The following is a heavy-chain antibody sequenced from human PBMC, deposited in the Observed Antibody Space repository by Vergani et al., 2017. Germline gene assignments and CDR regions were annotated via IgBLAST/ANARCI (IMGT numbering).Heavy chain of an antibody. V-gene: IGHV3-73*01. CDR3: SAQTQSCHDY. J-gene: IGHJ4*02. CDR1: GFVFSESP. CDR2: IRRRSEHHAT. D-gene: IGHD3-10*01. Sequence: EVQLLESGGGWAQPGGSLRLSCAASGFVFSESPIHWVRQVPGKGLEWLGHIRRRSEHHATAYGPSLIGRATISRDDSTNTAYLQLSSLGTDDTAIYFCSAQTQSCHDYWGQGTLVAVSS.